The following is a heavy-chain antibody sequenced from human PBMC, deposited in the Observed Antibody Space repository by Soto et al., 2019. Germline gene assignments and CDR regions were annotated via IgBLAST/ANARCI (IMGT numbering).Heavy chain of an antibody. V-gene: IGHV1-8*01. CDR2: MNPNSGNT. J-gene: IGHJ6*02. CDR1: GYTFTSYD. Sequence: ASVKVSCKASGYTFTSYDINWVRQATGQGLEWMGWMNPNSGNTGYAQKFQGRVTMTRNTSISTAYMELSSLRSEDTAVYYCAKDEYYDSSGYGEKDYGMDVWGQGTTVTVSS. CDR3: AKDEYYDSSGYGEKDYGMDV. D-gene: IGHD3-22*01.